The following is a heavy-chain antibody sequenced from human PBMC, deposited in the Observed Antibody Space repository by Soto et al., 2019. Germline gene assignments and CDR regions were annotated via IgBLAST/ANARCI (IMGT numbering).Heavy chain of an antibody. J-gene: IGHJ4*02. CDR2: ISYDGSNK. Sequence: GGALRLSCAASGFTFCSYAMHWVRQAPGKGLEWVAVISYDGSNKYYADSVKGRFTISRDNSKNTLYLQMNSLRAEDTAVYCCARGDSSPRRAYYFDYWGQGTLVTVSS. CDR1: GFTFCSYA. V-gene: IGHV3-30-3*01. CDR3: ARGDSSPRRAYYFDY. D-gene: IGHD3-22*01.